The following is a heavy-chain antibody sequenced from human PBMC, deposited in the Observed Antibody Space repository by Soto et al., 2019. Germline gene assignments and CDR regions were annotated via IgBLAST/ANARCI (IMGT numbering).Heavy chain of an antibody. CDR2: IYYSGST. CDR3: ARGEYYHGSGPRDYYYYYGMDV. J-gene: IGHJ6*02. CDR1: GGSISSGDYY. D-gene: IGHD3-10*01. V-gene: IGHV4-30-4*01. Sequence: SETLSLTCSVSGGSISSGDYYWNWIRQPPGKGLEWIGHIYYSGSTNYNPSLKSRVTISVDTSKNQFSLKLSSVTAADTAVYYCARGEYYHGSGPRDYYYYYGMDVWGQGTTVAVSS.